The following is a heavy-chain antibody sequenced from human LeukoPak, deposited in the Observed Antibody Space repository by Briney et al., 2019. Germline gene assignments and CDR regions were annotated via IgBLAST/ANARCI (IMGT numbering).Heavy chain of an antibody. V-gene: IGHV3-30*02. CDR1: GFTFSSYG. J-gene: IGHJ4*02. CDR2: IRYDGSNK. CDR3: AKARDIVVVPAAGGY. D-gene: IGHD2-2*01. Sequence: PGGSLRLSCAASGFTFSSYGMHWVRQAPGKGLEWVAFIRYDGSNKYYADSVKGRFTISRDNSKNTLYLQMNSLRAEDTAVYYCAKARDIVVVPAAGGYWGQGTLVTVSS.